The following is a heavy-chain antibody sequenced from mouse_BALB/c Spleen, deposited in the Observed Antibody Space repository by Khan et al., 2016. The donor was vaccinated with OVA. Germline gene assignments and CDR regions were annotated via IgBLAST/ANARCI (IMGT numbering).Heavy chain of an antibody. CDR1: GYSFTDYN. D-gene: IGHD1-1*01. CDR2: LDPYNGGT. CDR3: ARTDYYGSSDYFDY. Sequence: VQLQQSGPELVKPGASVKVSCKASGYSFTDYNMFWVKQSHGKSLEWIGYLDPYNGGTSYNQKFKGKATLIVDKSSSTAFMHLSSLTSEASAVFYCARTDYYGSSDYFDYWGQGTTLTVSS. J-gene: IGHJ2*01. V-gene: IGHV1S135*01.